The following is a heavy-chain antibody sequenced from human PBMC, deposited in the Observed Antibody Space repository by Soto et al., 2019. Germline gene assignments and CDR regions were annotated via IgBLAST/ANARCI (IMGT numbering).Heavy chain of an antibody. CDR1: GGSISRGGYS. Sequence: SQTLSLTCAVSGGSISRGGYSWSWIRQPPGKGLEWIGYIYHSGSTYYNPSLKSRVTISVDRSKNQFSLKLSSVTAADTAVYYCARVPDVWGQGTMVTAP. J-gene: IGHJ6*02. CDR3: ARVPDV. V-gene: IGHV4-30-2*01. CDR2: IYHSGST.